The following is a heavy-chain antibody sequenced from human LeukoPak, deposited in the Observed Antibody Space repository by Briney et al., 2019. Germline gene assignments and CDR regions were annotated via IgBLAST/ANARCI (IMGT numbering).Heavy chain of an antibody. CDR3: AKGRGGTSIYDY. D-gene: IGHD2-15*01. V-gene: IGHV3-23*01. CDR2: ISGSGGST. CDR1: GFTFSSHA. Sequence: GGSLRLSCVASGFTFSSHATSWVRQAPGKGLEWVSFISGSGGSTYYADSVKGRFTMSRDTSKNTLYLQMNSLRDDDTAAYYCAKGRGGTSIYDYWGQGTLVTVSS. J-gene: IGHJ4*02.